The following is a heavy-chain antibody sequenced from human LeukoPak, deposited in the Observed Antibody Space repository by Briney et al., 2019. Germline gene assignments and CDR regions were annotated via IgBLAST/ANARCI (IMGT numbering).Heavy chain of an antibody. CDR2: INPSGGST. CDR1: GYTFTSYY. D-gene: IGHD6-13*01. V-gene: IGHV1-46*01. CDR3: ATLPPIAAAGTGAFDI. J-gene: IGHJ3*02. Sequence: ASVKVSCKASGYTFTSYYMHWVRQAPGQGLEWMGIINPSGGSTSYAQKFQGRVTMTRDMSTSTVYMELSSLRSEETAVYYCATLPPIAAAGTGAFDIWGQGTMVTVSS.